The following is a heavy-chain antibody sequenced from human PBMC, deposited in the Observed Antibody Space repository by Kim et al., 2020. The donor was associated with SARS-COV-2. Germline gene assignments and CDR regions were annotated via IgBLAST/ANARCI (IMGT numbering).Heavy chain of an antibody. CDR3: ARAGDFWSGYPNYYYGMDV. CDR2: ISYDGSNK. CDR1: GFTFSSYA. D-gene: IGHD3-3*01. Sequence: GGSLRLSCAASGFTFSSYAMHWVRQAPGKGLEWVAVISYDGSNKYYADSVKGRFTISRDNSKNTLYLQMNSLRAEDTAVYYCARAGDFWSGYPNYYYGMDVWGQGTTVTVSS. J-gene: IGHJ6*02. V-gene: IGHV3-30*04.